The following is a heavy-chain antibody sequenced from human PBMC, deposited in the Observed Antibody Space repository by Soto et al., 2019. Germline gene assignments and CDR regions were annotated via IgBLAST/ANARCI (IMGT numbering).Heavy chain of an antibody. Sequence: VASVKVSCKASGGTFSSHAISWVRQAPGQGLEWMGGIIPFFKATNYAQKFQGRVTITADDSTSTAYMDLYSLRSEDTVVYYCARDVPLNYYDGTFSYYAMDVWGQGTTVTVSS. CDR2: IIPFFKAT. J-gene: IGHJ6*02. D-gene: IGHD3-16*01. V-gene: IGHV1-69*13. CDR1: GGTFSSHA. CDR3: ARDVPLNYYDGTFSYYAMDV.